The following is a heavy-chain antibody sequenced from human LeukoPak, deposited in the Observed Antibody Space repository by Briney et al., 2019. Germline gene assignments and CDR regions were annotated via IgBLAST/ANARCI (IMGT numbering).Heavy chain of an antibody. D-gene: IGHD3-22*01. CDR3: AKGVHYYDNIGYLMDYFDY. CDR2: ISGSGGRT. CDR1: GFTFRRYA. J-gene: IGHJ4*02. V-gene: IGHV3-23*01. Sequence: GGSLRLSCAASGFTFRRYAMSWGRQAPGKGLEWVSAISGSGGRTYYADSVKGGFTISRENSKNTLYLQMKSLRAEETAVYYFAKGVHYYDNIGYLMDYFDYWGQGTLVTVSS.